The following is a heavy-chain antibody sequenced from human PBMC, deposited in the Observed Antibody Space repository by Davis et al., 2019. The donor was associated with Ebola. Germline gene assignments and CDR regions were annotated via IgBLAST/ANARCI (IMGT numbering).Heavy chain of an antibody. CDR3: ASTYSYGPSSYYGIDV. V-gene: IGHV4-34*01. CDR1: GGSFSGYY. D-gene: IGHD5-18*01. J-gene: IGHJ6*02. CDR2: INHSGST. Sequence: SETLSLTCAVYGGSFSGYYWSWIRKPPGKGLEWIGEINHSGSTNYNPSLKSRVTISVDTSKNQFSLKLSSVTAADTAVYYCASTYSYGPSSYYGIDVWGQGTTVTVSS.